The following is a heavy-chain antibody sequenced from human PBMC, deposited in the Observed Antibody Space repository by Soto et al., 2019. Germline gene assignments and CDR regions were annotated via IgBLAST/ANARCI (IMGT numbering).Heavy chain of an antibody. CDR1: GFTFGDHA. D-gene: IGHD3-3*01. Sequence: GGSLRLSCTASGFTFGDHAMSWFRQAPGKGLEWVGFIRSKAYGGTTEYAASVKGRFTISRDDSKSIAYLQMNSLKTEDTAVYYCTRDTHSITIFGVVIISYYYYGMDVWGQGTTVTVSS. CDR3: TRDTHSITIFGVVIISYYYYGMDV. V-gene: IGHV3-49*03. CDR2: IRSKAYGGTT. J-gene: IGHJ6*02.